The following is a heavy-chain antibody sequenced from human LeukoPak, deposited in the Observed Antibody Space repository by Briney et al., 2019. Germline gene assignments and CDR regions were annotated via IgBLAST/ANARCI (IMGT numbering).Heavy chain of an antibody. CDR2: MNPNSGNT. Sequence: ASVKVSCKASGYTFTSYDINWVRQATGQGLEWMGWMNPNSGNTGYAQKFQGRVTMTRNTSISTAYMELSSLRSEDTAVYYCAREWDYDVDYFDYWGQGTLVTVSS. D-gene: IGHD1-26*01. J-gene: IGHJ4*02. V-gene: IGHV1-8*01. CDR1: GYTFTSYD. CDR3: AREWDYDVDYFDY.